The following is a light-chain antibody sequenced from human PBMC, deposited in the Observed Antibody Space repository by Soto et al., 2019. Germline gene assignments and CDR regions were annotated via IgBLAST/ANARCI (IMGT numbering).Light chain of an antibody. CDR3: QQYNDWPPP. J-gene: IGKJ1*01. V-gene: IGKV3-15*01. CDR1: QRVTSN. Sequence: EIVMTQSPATLSVSPGERVALSCRASQRVTSNLAWYQQNPGQAPRLLIYGASTRATGIPARFSGSGSGTEFTVTISSLQSEDFAVYYCQQYNDWPPPFGQGTKVEIK. CDR2: GAS.